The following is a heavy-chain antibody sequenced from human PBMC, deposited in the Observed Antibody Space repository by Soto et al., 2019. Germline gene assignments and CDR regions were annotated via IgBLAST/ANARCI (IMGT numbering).Heavy chain of an antibody. Sequence: GGSLRLSCAASGFTFSSYGMHWVRQAPGKGLEWVAVIWYDGSNKYYADSVKGRFTISRDNSKNTLYLQMDSLRGEDTAVYYCATHLASQLWLRDYYYGMDVWGHGTTGTVS. V-gene: IGHV3-33*01. CDR2: IWYDGSNK. CDR3: ATHLASQLWLRDYYYGMDV. D-gene: IGHD5-18*01. J-gene: IGHJ6*02. CDR1: GFTFSSYG.